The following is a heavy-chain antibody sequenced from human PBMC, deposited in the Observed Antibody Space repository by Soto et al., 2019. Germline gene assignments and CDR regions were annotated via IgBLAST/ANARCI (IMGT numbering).Heavy chain of an antibody. J-gene: IGHJ4*02. CDR1: GFTFPNHG. CDR2: FSGGSGTT. Sequence: EVRLLESGGGLVQPGGSLRLSCVVSGFTFPNHGVTWVRQVPGKGLEWVCGFSGGSGTTHYAARVRGRFTISRDDPRQTVYLQMNSLGDDDTAVYYCVRWNGFGDFWGQGTLVTVSS. D-gene: IGHD1-1*01. CDR3: VRWNGFGDF. V-gene: IGHV3-23*01.